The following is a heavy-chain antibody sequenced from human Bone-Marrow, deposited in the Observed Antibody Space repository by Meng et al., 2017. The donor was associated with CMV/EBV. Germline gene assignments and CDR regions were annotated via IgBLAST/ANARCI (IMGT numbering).Heavy chain of an antibody. CDR2: INWNGGST. D-gene: IGHD2-2*03. CDR1: GFTFDDYG. V-gene: IGHV3-20*04. J-gene: IGHJ6*02. Sequence: GGSLRLSCAASGFTFDDYGRSWVRQAPGKGLEWVSGINWNGGSTGYADSVKGRFTISRDNAKNSLYLQMNSLRAEDTALYYCAKDGYCSSTSCYDYYYYGMDVWGQGTTVTVSS. CDR3: AKDGYCSSTSCYDYYYYGMDV.